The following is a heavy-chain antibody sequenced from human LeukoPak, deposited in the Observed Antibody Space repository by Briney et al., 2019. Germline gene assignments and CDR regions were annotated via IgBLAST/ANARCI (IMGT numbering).Heavy chain of an antibody. CDR3: ARDDCSSTSCYAHYYYGMDV. V-gene: IGHV3-74*01. J-gene: IGHJ6*02. D-gene: IGHD2-2*01. CDR2: INSDGSST. CDR1: GFTFSSYW. Sequence: GGSLRLSCAASGFTFSSYWMHWVRQAPGKGLVWVSRINSDGSSTSYADSVKGRFTISRDNAKNTLYLQMNSLRAEDTAVYYCARDDCSSTSCYAHYYYGMDVWGQGTTVTVSS.